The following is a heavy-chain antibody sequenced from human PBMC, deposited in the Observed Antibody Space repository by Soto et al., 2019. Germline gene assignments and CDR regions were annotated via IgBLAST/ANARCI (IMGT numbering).Heavy chain of an antibody. CDR1: GFSLSTSGVG. J-gene: IGHJ6*02. CDR3: AHSGDIVATGPLPFLDYYYGMDV. Sequence: SGPTLVNPTQTLTLTCTFSGFSLSTSGVGVGWIRQPPGKALEWLALIYWNDDKRYSPSLKSRLTITKDTSKNQVVLTMTNMDPVDTATYYCAHSGDIVATGPLPFLDYYYGMDVWGQGTTVTVSS. D-gene: IGHD5-12*01. V-gene: IGHV2-5*01. CDR2: IYWNDDK.